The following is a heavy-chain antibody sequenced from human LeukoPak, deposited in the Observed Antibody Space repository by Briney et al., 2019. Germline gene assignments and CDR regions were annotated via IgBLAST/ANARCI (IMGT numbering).Heavy chain of an antibody. Sequence: PGGSLRLSSAAYGFTFSSYGMHWVRQAPGKGLEWVAVISYDGSNKYYADSVKGRFTISRDNSKNTLYLQMNSLRAEDTAVYYCAKDVSPLRYFDWLPSDWGQGTLVTVSS. CDR1: GFTFSSYG. D-gene: IGHD3-9*01. J-gene: IGHJ4*02. CDR3: AKDVSPLRYFDWLPSD. V-gene: IGHV3-30*18. CDR2: ISYDGSNK.